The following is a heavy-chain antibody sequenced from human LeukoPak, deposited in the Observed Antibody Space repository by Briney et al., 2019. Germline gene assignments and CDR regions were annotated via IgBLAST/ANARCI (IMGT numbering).Heavy chain of an antibody. CDR2: IYPGDSDT. CDR1: GYSFTSYW. V-gene: IGHV5-51*01. D-gene: IGHD1-26*01. J-gene: IGHJ4*02. Sequence: GESLKISCKGSGYSFTSYWIGWGRQMPGKGLEGMGIIYPGDSDTRYSPSFQGQVTISADKSISTAYLQWSSLKASDNAMYYCAQIVGATRGYFDYWGQGTLVTVSS. CDR3: AQIVGATRGYFDY.